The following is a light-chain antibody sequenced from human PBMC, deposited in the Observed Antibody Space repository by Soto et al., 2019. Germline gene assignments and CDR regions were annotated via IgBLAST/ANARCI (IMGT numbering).Light chain of an antibody. CDR3: HLYNNWTLWT. V-gene: IGKV3-15*01. J-gene: IGKJ1*01. CDR1: QSVSSN. Sequence: EIVMTQSPATLSVSPGERATLSCRASQSVSSNLAWYQQKPGQAPRILIYGASTRATGIPARFSCSGSRTEFSITICSLQSDNYAVYYCHLYNNWTLWTFGQGTKVEIK. CDR2: GAS.